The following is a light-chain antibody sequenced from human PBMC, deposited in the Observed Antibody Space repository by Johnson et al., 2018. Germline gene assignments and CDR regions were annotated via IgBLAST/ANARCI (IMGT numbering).Light chain of an antibody. CDR2: ENN. CDR3: ATRESSLSAGNV. CDR1: SSNIGNNY. V-gene: IGLV1-51*02. Sequence: QSVLTQPPSVSAAPGQKVTISCSGSSSNIGNNYVSWYQQLPGTAPKILIYENNKRPSGIPDRFSGSKSGTSATLDITGLQTGDEAGYYCATRESSLSAGNVFGTGTKVTVL. J-gene: IGLJ1*01.